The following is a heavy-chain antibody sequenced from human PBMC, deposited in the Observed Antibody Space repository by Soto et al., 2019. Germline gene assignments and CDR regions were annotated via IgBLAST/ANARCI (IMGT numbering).Heavy chain of an antibody. D-gene: IGHD1-1*01. Sequence: EVQLLESGGGLVQPGGSLRLSCVASGFSFSNYAMAWVRQAPGKGPEWVSLIKIRGVTTWYLGSVRGRFTISRDDSENTVFLQMNSLRAEDTAKYYCVRDPEGDNGMAFDAGGQGTLVTVSS. CDR2: IKIRGVTT. CDR1: GFSFSNYA. J-gene: IGHJ4*02. CDR3: VRDPEGDNGMAFDA. V-gene: IGHV3-23*01.